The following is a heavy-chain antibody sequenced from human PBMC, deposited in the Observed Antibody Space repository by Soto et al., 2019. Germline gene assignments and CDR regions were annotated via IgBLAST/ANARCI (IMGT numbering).Heavy chain of an antibody. CDR3: ARHTTARWIDY. CDR2: ISSSSSYI. J-gene: IGHJ4*02. CDR1: GFTFSSYS. D-gene: IGHD4-4*01. Sequence: GGSLRLSCAASGFTFSSYSMNWVRQAPGKGLEWVSSISSSSSYIYYADSVKGRFTISRDNAKNSLYLQMNSLRAEDTAVYYCARHTTARWIDYWGQGTLVTVSS. V-gene: IGHV3-21*01.